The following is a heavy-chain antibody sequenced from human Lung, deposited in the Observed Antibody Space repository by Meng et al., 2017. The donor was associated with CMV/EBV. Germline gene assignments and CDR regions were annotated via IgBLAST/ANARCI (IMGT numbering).Heavy chain of an antibody. CDR1: GGSISSGDYY. Sequence: QGQLQEPGPGLVNPSQTLSLPCTVSGGSISSGDYYWSWIRQPPGKGLEWIGYIYYSGSTYYNPSLKSRVTISVDTSKNQFSLKLSSVTAADTAVYYCARALDTAMVTFDYWGQGTLVTVSS. CDR2: IYYSGST. V-gene: IGHV4-30-4*08. D-gene: IGHD5-18*01. J-gene: IGHJ4*02. CDR3: ARALDTAMVTFDY.